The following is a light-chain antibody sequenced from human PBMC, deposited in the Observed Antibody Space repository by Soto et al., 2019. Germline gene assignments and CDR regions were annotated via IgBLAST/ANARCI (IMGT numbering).Light chain of an antibody. Sequence: QSVLTQPSSASGTPGQRVTISCSGSSSNIGSNTVNWYQQLPGTAPKLLIYSNNQRPSGVPDRFSGSKSGTSASLAISGLQSEDEADYDCAAWDDSLNGVVFGGGTKVTVL. CDR2: SNN. J-gene: IGLJ2*01. CDR3: AAWDDSLNGVV. V-gene: IGLV1-44*01. CDR1: SSNIGSNT.